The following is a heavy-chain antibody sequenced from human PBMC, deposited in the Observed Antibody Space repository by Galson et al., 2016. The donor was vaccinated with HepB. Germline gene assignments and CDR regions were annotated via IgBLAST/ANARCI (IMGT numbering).Heavy chain of an antibody. CDR3: ARGPYGDYVIDY. Sequence: SLRLSCAASGFTFSSYWMHWVRQAPGKGLVWVSRINSDGSNTACADSVKGRFTISRDNAKNTLYLQMNSLRGEDTAVYYCARGPYGDYVIDYWGQGTVVTVSS. CDR1: GFTFSSYW. CDR2: INSDGSNT. J-gene: IGHJ4*02. V-gene: IGHV3-74*01. D-gene: IGHD4-17*01.